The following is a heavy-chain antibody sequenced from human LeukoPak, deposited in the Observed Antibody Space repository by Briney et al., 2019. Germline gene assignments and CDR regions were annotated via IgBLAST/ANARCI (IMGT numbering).Heavy chain of an antibody. CDR2: ISWNSGSI. J-gene: IGHJ3*02. Sequence: GRSLRLSCAASGFTFDDYAMHWVRQAPGKGLEWVSGISWNSGSIGYADSVKGRFTISRDNAKNSLYLQMNSLRAEDTALYYCAKDVPDYYYDSSGYCAFDIWGQGTMVTVSS. CDR3: AKDVPDYYYDSSGYCAFDI. D-gene: IGHD3-22*01. CDR1: GFTFDDYA. V-gene: IGHV3-9*01.